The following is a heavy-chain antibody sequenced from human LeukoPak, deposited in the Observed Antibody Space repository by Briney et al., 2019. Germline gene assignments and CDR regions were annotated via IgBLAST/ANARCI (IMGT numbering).Heavy chain of an antibody. Sequence: GGSLRLSCAASGFTFSSYAMSWVRQAPGTGLEWVSTISGTIGSTYYADSVKGRFTISRDNSKNTLYLQMNSLRAEDTAVYYCAKGPVGYYYGSGSYYPLLDWGQGTLVTVPS. CDR1: GFTFSSYA. V-gene: IGHV3-23*01. D-gene: IGHD3-10*01. CDR3: AKGPVGYYYGSGSYYPLLD. J-gene: IGHJ4*02. CDR2: ISGTIGST.